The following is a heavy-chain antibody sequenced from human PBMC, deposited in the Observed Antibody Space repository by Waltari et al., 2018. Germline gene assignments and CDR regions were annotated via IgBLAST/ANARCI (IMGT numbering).Heavy chain of an antibody. V-gene: IGHV3-23*01. CDR2: ISASGDST. CDR3: ATNYRFFDK. CDR1: GFTFTSTA. D-gene: IGHD3-10*01. Sequence: EVQLLESGGGLVQPGGSLRLSCAASGFTFTSTAMNWVRQAPGKGLEWVSSISASGDSTYYADSVRGRFTISRDNSKNTLYLQMNSLRAEDTAVYYCATNYRFFDKWGQGALVTVSS. J-gene: IGHJ4*02.